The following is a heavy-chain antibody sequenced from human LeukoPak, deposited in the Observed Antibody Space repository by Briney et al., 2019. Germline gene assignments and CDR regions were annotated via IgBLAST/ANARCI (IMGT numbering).Heavy chain of an antibody. CDR2: ISGSGGST. V-gene: IGHV3-23*01. D-gene: IGHD2-2*01. Sequence: PGGSLRLSCAASGFTFSSYAMSWVRQAPGKGLEWVSAISGSGGSTYYADSVKGRFTISRDNSKNTLYLQMNSLRAEDTAVYHCAKDPQVVPAAAPEGFDYWGQGTLVTVSS. CDR3: AKDPQVVPAAAPEGFDY. J-gene: IGHJ4*02. CDR1: GFTFSSYA.